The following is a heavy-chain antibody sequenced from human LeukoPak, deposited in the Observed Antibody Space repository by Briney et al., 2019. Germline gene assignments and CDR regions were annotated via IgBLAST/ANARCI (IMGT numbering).Heavy chain of an antibody. Sequence: GGSLRLSCAASGFTFSDYYMSWIRQAPGKGLEWVSYISSSGSTIYYADSVKGRFTISRDNAKNSLYLQMNSLRAEDTAVYYCAKDRSSSWYEGPFNGMDVWGQGTTVTVS. CDR2: ISSSGSTI. CDR3: AKDRSSSWYEGPFNGMDV. V-gene: IGHV3-11*04. J-gene: IGHJ6*02. D-gene: IGHD6-13*01. CDR1: GFTFSDYY.